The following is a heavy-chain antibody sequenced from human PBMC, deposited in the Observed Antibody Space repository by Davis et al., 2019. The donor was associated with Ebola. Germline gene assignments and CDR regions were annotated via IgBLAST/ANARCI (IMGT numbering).Heavy chain of an antibody. CDR2: TYYYRSKWFI. CDR1: GDSVSGNNGA. J-gene: IGHJ6*02. Sequence: SETLSLTCAISGDSVSGNNGAWNWIRQSPSRGLEWLGRTYYYRSKWFIDYAESVRGRIIINPDTSKNQFSLQLSSVTPEDTAVYYCVRGWGRTGMGVWGQGTTVIVSS. CDR3: VRGWGRTGMGV. D-gene: IGHD1-26*01. V-gene: IGHV6-1*01.